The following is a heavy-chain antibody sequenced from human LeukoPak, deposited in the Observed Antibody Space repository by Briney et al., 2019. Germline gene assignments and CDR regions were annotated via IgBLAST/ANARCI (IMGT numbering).Heavy chain of an antibody. V-gene: IGHV4-39*01. CDR1: GGSISSSSYY. Sequence: SETLSLTCTVSGGSISSSSYYWGWIRQPPGKGLEWIGSIYYSGSTYYNPSLKSRVTISVDTSKNQFSLKLSSVTAADTAVYYCARGYCSSTSCYKVWEAFDIWGQGTMVTASS. J-gene: IGHJ3*02. CDR2: IYYSGST. D-gene: IGHD2-2*02. CDR3: ARGYCSSTSCYKVWEAFDI.